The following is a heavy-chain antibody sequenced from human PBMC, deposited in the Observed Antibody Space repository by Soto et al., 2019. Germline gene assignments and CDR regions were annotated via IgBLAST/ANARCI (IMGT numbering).Heavy chain of an antibody. J-gene: IGHJ4*02. CDR1: GFSLSTSGVG. D-gene: IGHD3-9*01. CDR2: IYWDDGK. Sequence: QITLKESGPTLVKPTQTLTLTCTFSGFSLSTSGVGVAWIRQPPGKALEWLALIYWDDGKRYSPSLKTRLNITKDTSKNQVVLTLTNVDPVDTATYYCAHRPAYDISLVYYPFDYWGQGSLVTVSS. V-gene: IGHV2-5*02. CDR3: AHRPAYDISLVYYPFDY.